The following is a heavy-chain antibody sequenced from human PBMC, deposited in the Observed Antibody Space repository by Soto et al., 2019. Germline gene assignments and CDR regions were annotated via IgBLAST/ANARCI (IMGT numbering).Heavy chain of an antibody. D-gene: IGHD4-17*01. J-gene: IGHJ3*02. Sequence: GGSLRLSCAASGFTFSSYGMHWVRQAPGKGLEWVAVISYDGSNKYYADSVKGRFTISRDNSKNTLYLQMNSLRAEDTAVYYCAKVGGAYGDYGVPSAFDIWGQGTMVTVSS. CDR1: GFTFSSYG. CDR3: AKVGGAYGDYGVPSAFDI. V-gene: IGHV3-30*18. CDR2: ISYDGSNK.